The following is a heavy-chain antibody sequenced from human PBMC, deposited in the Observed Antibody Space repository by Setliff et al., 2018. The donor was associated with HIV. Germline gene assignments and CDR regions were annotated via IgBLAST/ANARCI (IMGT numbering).Heavy chain of an antibody. V-gene: IGHV3-48*04. CDR3: ASEVCRHSGGYCYDSYAFDI. J-gene: IGHJ3*02. CDR2: ISRDGDTI. CDR1: GFTFSSYS. Sequence: GGSLRLSCAASGFTFSSYSMNWVRQAPGKGLEWLSYISRDGDTIYYADSVKGRFTVSRDDTKNSLYLQMSSLRAEDTAIYYCASEVCRHSGGYCYDSYAFDIWGQGTLVTVSS. D-gene: IGHD3-22*01.